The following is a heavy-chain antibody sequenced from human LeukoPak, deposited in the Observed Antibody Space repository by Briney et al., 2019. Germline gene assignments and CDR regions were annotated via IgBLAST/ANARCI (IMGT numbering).Heavy chain of an antibody. CDR1: GGSISSYY. D-gene: IGHD3-3*01. V-gene: IGHV4-59*01. CDR2: IYYSGST. CDR3: ARVYRDDFWSGFSTHFDY. Sequence: KTSETLSLTCTVSGGSISSYYWSWIRQPPGKGLEWIGYIYYSGSTNYNPSLKSRVTISVDTSKNQFSLKLTSVTAADTALYYCARVYRDDFWSGFSTHFDYWGQGTLVTVSS. J-gene: IGHJ4*02.